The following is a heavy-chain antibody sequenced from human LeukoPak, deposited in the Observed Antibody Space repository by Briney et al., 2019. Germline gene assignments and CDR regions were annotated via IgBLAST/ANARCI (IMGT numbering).Heavy chain of an antibody. D-gene: IGHD4-11*01. V-gene: IGHV3-15*01. CDR1: GFTFSNAW. J-gene: IGHJ4*02. CDR2: IKSKTDGGTT. Sequence: GGSLRLSCAASGFTFSNAWMSWVRQAPGKGLEWVGRIKSKTDGGTTDYAAPVKGRFTISGNDSKNTLYLQMNSLKTEDTAVYYCTTDWTTVTTSPKYYFDYWGQGTLVTVSS. CDR3: TTDWTTVTTSPKYYFDY.